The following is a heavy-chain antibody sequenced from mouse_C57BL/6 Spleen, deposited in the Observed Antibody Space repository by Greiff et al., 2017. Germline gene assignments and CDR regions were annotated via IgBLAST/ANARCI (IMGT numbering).Heavy chain of an antibody. Sequence: VQLKQSGAELVKPGASVKISCKASGYAFSSYWMNWVKQRPGKGLEWIGQIYPGDGDTNYNGKFKGKATLTADKSSSTAYMQLSSLTSEDSAVYFCARRDYGLYAMDYWGQGTSVTVSS. D-gene: IGHD2-4*01. V-gene: IGHV1-80*01. CDR2: IYPGDGDT. CDR3: ARRDYGLYAMDY. CDR1: GYAFSSYW. J-gene: IGHJ4*01.